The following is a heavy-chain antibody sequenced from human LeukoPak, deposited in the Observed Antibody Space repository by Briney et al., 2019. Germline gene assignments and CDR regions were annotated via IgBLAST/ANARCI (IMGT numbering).Heavy chain of an antibody. V-gene: IGHV3-48*01. Sequence: GGSLRLSCAASGFTFSSYSMNWVRQAPGKGLEWVSYISSSSSTIYYADSVKGRFTISRDNAKNSLYLQMNSLRAEDTAVYYCARAGFAYYDFWSGSLDYWGQGTLVTVSS. CDR3: ARAGFAYYDFWSGSLDY. J-gene: IGHJ4*02. CDR2: ISSSSSTI. CDR1: GFTFSSYS. D-gene: IGHD3-3*01.